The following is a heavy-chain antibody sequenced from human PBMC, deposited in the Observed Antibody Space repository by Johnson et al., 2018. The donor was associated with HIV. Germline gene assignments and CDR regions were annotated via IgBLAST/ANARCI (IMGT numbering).Heavy chain of an antibody. J-gene: IGHJ3*02. D-gene: IGHD6-13*01. CDR2: ILSDGSNI. Sequence: HVQLVESGGGVVQPGRSLRLSCAASGFTFSSYAMHWVRQAPGKGLERVSIILSDGSNIYYAESVKGRFTISRDNSKNTLYLQMNSLRAEDTAVYYCARDDLGNPFSSYDAFDIWGQGTMVTVSS. CDR3: ARDDLGNPFSSYDAFDI. V-gene: IGHV3-30*04. CDR1: GFTFSSYA.